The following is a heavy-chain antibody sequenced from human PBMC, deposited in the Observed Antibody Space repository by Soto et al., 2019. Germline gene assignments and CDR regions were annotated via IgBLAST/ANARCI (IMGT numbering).Heavy chain of an antibody. V-gene: IGHV4-59*01. CDR1: GGSISTYY. J-gene: IGHJ5*02. CDR2: IYYSGSA. CDR3: ARDRLANWFDP. Sequence: SETLSLTCTVSGGSISTYYWSWIRQPPGKGLEWIGYIYYSGSANYNPSLKSRVSISVDTSKNQFSLKLSSVTAADTAVYYCARDRLANWFDPWGQGTPVTVSS. D-gene: IGHD3-9*01.